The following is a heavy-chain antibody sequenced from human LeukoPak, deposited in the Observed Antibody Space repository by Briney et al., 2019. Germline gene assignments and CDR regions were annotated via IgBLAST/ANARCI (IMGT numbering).Heavy chain of an antibody. CDR1: GYSFTSYW. D-gene: IGHD6-13*01. CDR2: IYPGDSDT. Sequence: GESLKISCKGSGYSFTSYWIGWVRQMPGKGLEWMGIIYPGDSDTRYSPSFQGQVTISADKSISTAYLQWSSLKASDTAMYYCARIFGGSSIAAAGTDYYGMDVWGQGTTVTVSS. V-gene: IGHV5-51*01. J-gene: IGHJ6*02. CDR3: ARIFGGSSIAAAGTDYYGMDV.